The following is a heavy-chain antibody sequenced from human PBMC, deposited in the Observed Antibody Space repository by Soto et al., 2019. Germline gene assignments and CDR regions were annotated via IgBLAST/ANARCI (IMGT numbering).Heavy chain of an antibody. CDR1: GGSISSSSYY. CDR3: AREGRTATVTTLD. V-gene: IGHV4-39*02. D-gene: IGHD4-17*01. CDR2: IYYSGST. Sequence: SETLSLTCTVSGGSISSSSYYWGWIRQPPGKGLEWIGSIYYSGSTYYNPSLKSRVTISVDTSKNQFSLKLSSVTAADTAVYYCAREGRTATVTTLDWGQGTLVTVSS. J-gene: IGHJ4*02.